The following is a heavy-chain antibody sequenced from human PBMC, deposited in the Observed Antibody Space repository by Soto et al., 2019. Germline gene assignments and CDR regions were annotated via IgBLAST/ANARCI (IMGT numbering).Heavy chain of an antibody. V-gene: IGHV4-59*08. CDR3: ARWVITMIRGVITHYGLAV. CDR2: ISYSGST. J-gene: IGHJ6*02. CDR1: GDSITSYY. Sequence: QVQLQESGPGLVKPSETLSLTCTVSGDSITSYYWSWIRQPPGKGLEWIGYISYSGSTDYNPSLKSRVSSSVDTSKTQFSLKLSSVTAADTAVYYCARWVITMIRGVITHYGLAVWGQGTTVTVSS. D-gene: IGHD3-10*01.